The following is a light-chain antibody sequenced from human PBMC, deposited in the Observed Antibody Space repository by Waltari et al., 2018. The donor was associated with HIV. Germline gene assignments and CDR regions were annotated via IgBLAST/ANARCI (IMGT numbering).Light chain of an antibody. CDR3: QQYHDSPRT. J-gene: IGKJ1*01. V-gene: IGKV1-8*01. CDR1: RDIDTH. CDR2: GAS. Sequence: ATRMTPSPPPLSAATGDTVTLTCRASRDIDTHLAWYQHKPGSAPHLLIYGASTLQKGVPPRFSGSGSGTFFSLTVTCLQSEDFATYFCQQYHDSPRTFGLGTTV.